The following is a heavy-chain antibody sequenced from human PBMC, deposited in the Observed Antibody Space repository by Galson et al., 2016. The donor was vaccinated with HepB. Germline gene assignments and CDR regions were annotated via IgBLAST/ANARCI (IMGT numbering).Heavy chain of an antibody. V-gene: IGHV3-7*01. CDR2: INQDGIEK. CDR1: GFTFSSYW. Sequence: SLRLSCATSGFTFSSYWMTWVRQAPGKGLEWVANINQDGIEKYYVGSVEGRFTISRDNAKKPLYLKMDSLRAEDTAVYYCARSGEPSWGQGTLVTVSS. D-gene: IGHD4-17*01. J-gene: IGHJ5*02. CDR3: ARSGEPS.